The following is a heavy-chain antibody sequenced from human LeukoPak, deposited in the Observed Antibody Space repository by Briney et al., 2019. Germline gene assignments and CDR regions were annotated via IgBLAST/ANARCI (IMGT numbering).Heavy chain of an antibody. CDR1: GFTFSNYA. CDR3: AKWVVAATHYYYYGMDV. J-gene: IGHJ6*02. CDR2: ISYDGSNK. Sequence: GGSLRLSCAASGFTFSNYAMYWVRQAPGKGLEWVAVISYDGSNKYYADSVKGRFTISRDNSKNTLYLQMNSLRAEDTAVYYCAKWVVAATHYYYYGMDVWGQGTTVTVSS. V-gene: IGHV3-30*18. D-gene: IGHD2-15*01.